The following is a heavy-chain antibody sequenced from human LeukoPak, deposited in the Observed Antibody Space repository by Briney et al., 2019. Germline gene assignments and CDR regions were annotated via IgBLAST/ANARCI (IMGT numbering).Heavy chain of an antibody. CDR1: GGSIGSNNYY. CDR3: ARRNGGALPPNPLEF. Sequence: PSETLSLTCTVSGGSIGSNNYYWGWIRQPPGGGLEWIGSIYYSGNTYYDPSLKSRVTISVDTSKNQFSLRLSSVTAADTAVYYCARRNGGALPPNPLEFWGQGTLVTVSS. D-gene: IGHD1-26*01. J-gene: IGHJ4*02. CDR2: IYYSGNT. V-gene: IGHV4-39*01.